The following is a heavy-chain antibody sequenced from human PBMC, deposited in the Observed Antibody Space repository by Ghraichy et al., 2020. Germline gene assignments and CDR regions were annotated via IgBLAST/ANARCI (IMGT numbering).Heavy chain of an antibody. D-gene: IGHD6-6*01. J-gene: IGHJ4*02. CDR1: GGSISSGGYS. V-gene: IGHV4-30-2*01. CDR2: IYHSGST. Sequence: SETLSLTCAVSGGSISSGGYSWSWIRQPPGKGLEWIGYIYHSGSTYYNPSLKSRVTISVDRSKNQFSLKLSSVTAADTAVYYCARSKMRAARHPPSQYFDYWGQGTLVTVSS. CDR3: ARSKMRAARHPPSQYFDY.